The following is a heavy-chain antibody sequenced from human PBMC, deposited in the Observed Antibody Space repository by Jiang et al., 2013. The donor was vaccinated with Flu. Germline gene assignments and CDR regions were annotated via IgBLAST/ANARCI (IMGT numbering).Heavy chain of an antibody. V-gene: IGHV4-59*08. CDR3: ARHGGARAFDI. Sequence: PGLVKPSETLSLTCTVSGGSISSYYWSWIRQPPGKGLEWIGYIYYSGSTNYNPSLKSRVTISVDTSKNQFSLKLSSVTAADTAVYYCARHGGARAFDIWGQGTMVTVSS. J-gene: IGHJ3*02. CDR1: GGSISSYY. D-gene: IGHD2-15*01. CDR2: IYYSGST.